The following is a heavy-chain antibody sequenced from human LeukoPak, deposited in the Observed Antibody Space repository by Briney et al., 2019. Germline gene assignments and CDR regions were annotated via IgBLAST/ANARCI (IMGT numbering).Heavy chain of an antibody. CDR1: GGSISSYY. V-gene: IGHV4-59*01. Sequence: PSETLSLTCTASGGSISSYYWSWVRQPPGKGLEWVGYIYYSGSTNYNPSPKSRVIISVDASKNKFSLQLSSIPAADTAAAYYARVSAEHWYFDLWGRGTLVTVSS. J-gene: IGHJ2*01. CDR2: IYYSGST. CDR3: ARVSAEHWYFDL.